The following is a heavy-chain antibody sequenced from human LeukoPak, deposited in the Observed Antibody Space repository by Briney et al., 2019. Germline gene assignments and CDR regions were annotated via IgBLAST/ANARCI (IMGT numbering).Heavy chain of an antibody. CDR2: IYYSGST. D-gene: IGHD3-10*01. Sequence: SETLSLTCTVSGGSISSGDYYWSWIRQPPGKGLEWIGYIYYSGSTYYNPSLKSRVTISVDTSKNQLSLKLSSVTAADTAVYYCARASDYYGSGSHHYWGQGTLVTVSS. J-gene: IGHJ4*02. CDR1: GGSISSGDYY. CDR3: ARASDYYGSGSHHY. V-gene: IGHV4-30-4*01.